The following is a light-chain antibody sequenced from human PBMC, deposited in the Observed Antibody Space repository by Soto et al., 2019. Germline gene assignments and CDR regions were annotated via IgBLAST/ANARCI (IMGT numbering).Light chain of an antibody. CDR1: QSVLYSSNNKNY. J-gene: IGKJ2*01. V-gene: IGKV4-1*01. CDR3: QQYYGTPLT. Sequence: DIVMTQSPDSLAVSLGERATINCKSSQSVLYSSNNKNYLAWYQQKPGQPPKLLIYWASTRESGVPDRFSGSGSWTDFALTISSLQAEDVAVYYCQQYYGTPLTFGQGTKLEIK. CDR2: WAS.